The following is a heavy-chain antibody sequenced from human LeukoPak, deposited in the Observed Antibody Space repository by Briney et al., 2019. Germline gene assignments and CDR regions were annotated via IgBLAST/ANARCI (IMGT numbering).Heavy chain of an antibody. CDR3: ARDPDSSGYNGAFDI. V-gene: IGHV3-53*01. Sequence: GGSLRLSCAASGFTFSSYAMSWVRQAPGKGLEWVSVIYSGGSTYYADSVKGRFTISRDNSKNTLYLQMNSLRAEDTAVYYCARDPDSSGYNGAFDIWGQGTMVTVSS. D-gene: IGHD3-22*01. CDR1: GFTFSSYA. J-gene: IGHJ3*02. CDR2: IYSGGST.